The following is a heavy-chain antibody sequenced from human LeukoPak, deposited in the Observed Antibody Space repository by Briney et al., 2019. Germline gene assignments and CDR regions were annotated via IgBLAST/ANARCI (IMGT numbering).Heavy chain of an antibody. CDR2: IYHSGST. CDR1: GGSISSSNW. Sequence: SETLSLTCAVSGGSISSSNWWSWVSQPPGRGLEWIGEIYHSGSTNYNPSLQSRVTTSVDKSKNQFSLKLSSVTAADTAVYYCAREGTNIAAPYWGQGTLVTVSS. D-gene: IGHD6-6*01. CDR3: AREGTNIAAPY. V-gene: IGHV4-4*02. J-gene: IGHJ4*01.